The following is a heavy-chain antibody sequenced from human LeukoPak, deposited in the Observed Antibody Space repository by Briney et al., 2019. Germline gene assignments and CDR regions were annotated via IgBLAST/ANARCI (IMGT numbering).Heavy chain of an antibody. CDR3: AKDRGSGSSFDY. D-gene: IGHD1-26*01. CDR1: GFTFSSYA. CDR2: ISGSGGST. Sequence: GGSLRLSCAASGFTFSSYAMRLVRQAPGKGLEWVSAISGSGGSTNYADSVKGRFTISRDNSKNALYLQMNSLRAEDTAVYYCAKDRGSGSSFDYWGQGTLVTVSS. J-gene: IGHJ4*02. V-gene: IGHV3-23*01.